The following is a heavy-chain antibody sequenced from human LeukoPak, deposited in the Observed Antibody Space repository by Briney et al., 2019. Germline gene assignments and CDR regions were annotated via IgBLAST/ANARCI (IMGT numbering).Heavy chain of an antibody. Sequence: GASVSVSCKASGYTFTSYDINWVRQAPGQGLEGMGWMNPNRGNTVYAHKFQGRVTMTRNTSISTAYMELSSLRSEDTAVYYCARGRIAVAGGWFDPWGQGTLVTVSS. D-gene: IGHD6-19*01. V-gene: IGHV1-8*01. J-gene: IGHJ5*02. CDR1: GYTFTSYD. CDR3: ARGRIAVAGGWFDP. CDR2: MNPNRGNT.